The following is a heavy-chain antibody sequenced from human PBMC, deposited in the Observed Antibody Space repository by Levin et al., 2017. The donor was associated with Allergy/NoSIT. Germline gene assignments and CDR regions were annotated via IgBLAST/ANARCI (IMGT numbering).Heavy chain of an antibody. J-gene: IGHJ6*03. CDR3: ARTYSSSWYGFHYYYYMDV. CDR1: FFPFRRSS. CDR2: ISYDGSNK. Sequence: GGSLRLSCSSSFFPFRRSSLHLVRPAPVKGLEWVAVISYDGSNKYYADSVKGRFTISRDNSKNTLYLQMNSLRAEDTAVYYCARTYSSSWYGFHYYYYMDVWGKGTTVTVSS. V-gene: IGHV3-30-3*01. D-gene: IGHD6-13*01.